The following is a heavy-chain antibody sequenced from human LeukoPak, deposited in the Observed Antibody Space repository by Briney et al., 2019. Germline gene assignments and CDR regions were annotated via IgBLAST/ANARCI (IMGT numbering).Heavy chain of an antibody. J-gene: IGHJ4*02. CDR3: ARDEPGYGEFLLY. D-gene: IGHD3-10*01. Sequence: GGSLRLSCAASGFTLSSYWMSWVRQAPGKGPEWVANINEDGSAKSYVDSVKGRFTISRDNTRNSLYLQITGLRAEDTAVYYCARDEPGYGEFLLYWGQGTLVTVSS. CDR1: GFTLSSYW. CDR2: INEDGSAK. V-gene: IGHV3-7*01.